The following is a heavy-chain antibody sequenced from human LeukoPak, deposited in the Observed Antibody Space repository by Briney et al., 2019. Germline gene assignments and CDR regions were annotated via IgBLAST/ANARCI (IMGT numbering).Heavy chain of an antibody. CDR3: ATYYSDSSAYVHYLDS. V-gene: IGHV4-59*01. D-gene: IGHD3-22*01. Sequence: SETLSLTCTVSGGSISGYYWSWIRQPPEKGLEWIGYVHYSGSTNYNPSLKSRVIISVDTSKNQFSLKMSSVTAADTAVYYCATYYSDSSAYVHYLDSWGQGTLVTVSS. CDR2: VHYSGST. CDR1: GGSISGYY. J-gene: IGHJ4*02.